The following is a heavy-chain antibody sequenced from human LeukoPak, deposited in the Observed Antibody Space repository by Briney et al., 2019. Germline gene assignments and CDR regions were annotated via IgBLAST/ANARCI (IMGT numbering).Heavy chain of an antibody. J-gene: IGHJ4*02. CDR1: GYTFTSYG. CDR3: ARVGQGYGSGSYSFDY. CDR2: VSAYNGNT. V-gene: IGHV1-18*01. D-gene: IGHD3-10*01. Sequence: GASVKVSCKASGYTFTSYGTRWVRQAPGQGLAWVGWVSAYNGNTNYAQKLQGRVTMTTDTSTSTAYMELRSLRSDDTAVYYCARVGQGYGSGSYSFDYWGQGTLVTVSS.